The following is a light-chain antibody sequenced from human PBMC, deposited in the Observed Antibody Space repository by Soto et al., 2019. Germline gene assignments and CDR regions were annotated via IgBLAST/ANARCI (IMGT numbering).Light chain of an antibody. CDR2: AAS. J-gene: IGKJ1*01. CDR1: QSISNH. V-gene: IGKV1-39*01. Sequence: SVSLGKKVIITCRPSQSISNHLNWYQQKPGKGPKLLIFAASSLQSGVPSRFSGSRSGPDFTLTISSLQPEDFATYYCQQSYSSPPTFGQGTMV. CDR3: QQSYSSPPT.